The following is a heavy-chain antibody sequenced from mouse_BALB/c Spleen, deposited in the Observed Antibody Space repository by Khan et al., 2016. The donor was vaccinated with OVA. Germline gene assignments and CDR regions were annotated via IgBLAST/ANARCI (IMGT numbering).Heavy chain of an antibody. CDR3: ARTPYFAYVLDN. D-gene: IGHD2-10*01. CDR2: INTYTGQP. Sequence: QIQLVQSGPELKKPGETVKISCKASGHTFTKYGMNWVKQAPGKGLKWMGWINTYTGQPTYADDFNGRFAFSLETSASTAYLQINNLKNEDTATYFCARTPYFAYVLDNGGQGTSVTVSS. J-gene: IGHJ4*01. CDR1: GHTFTKYG. V-gene: IGHV9-3-1*01.